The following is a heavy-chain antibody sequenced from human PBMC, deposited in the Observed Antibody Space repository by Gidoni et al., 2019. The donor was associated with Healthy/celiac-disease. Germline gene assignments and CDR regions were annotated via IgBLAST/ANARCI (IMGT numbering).Heavy chain of an antibody. D-gene: IGHD6-13*01. CDR2: IWYDGSNK. CDR3: ARGASGYSSSWYSFQH. J-gene: IGHJ1*01. Sequence: QVQLVESGGGVVQPGRSLRLSCAASGFTFSRYGMHWVRQAPGKGLEWVAVIWYDGSNKYYADSVKGRFTISRDNSKNTLYLQMNSLRAEDTAVYYCARGASGYSSSWYSFQHWGQGTLVTVSS. V-gene: IGHV3-33*01. CDR1: GFTFSRYG.